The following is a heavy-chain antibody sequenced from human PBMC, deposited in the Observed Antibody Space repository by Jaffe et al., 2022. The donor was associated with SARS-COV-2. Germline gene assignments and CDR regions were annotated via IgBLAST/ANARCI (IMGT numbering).Heavy chain of an antibody. D-gene: IGHD1-1*01. CDR1: GFTFSSYG. Sequence: QVQLVESGGGVVQPGRSLRLSCAASGFTFSSYGMHWVRQAPGKGLEWVAVVSYDGINKYYADSVKGRFTISRDNSKNTLYLQMNSLRGEDTAVYYCAKERNGRVWSWYFDLWGRGTRVTVSS. V-gene: IGHV3-30*18. CDR2: VSYDGINK. CDR3: AKERNGRVWSWYFDL. J-gene: IGHJ2*01.